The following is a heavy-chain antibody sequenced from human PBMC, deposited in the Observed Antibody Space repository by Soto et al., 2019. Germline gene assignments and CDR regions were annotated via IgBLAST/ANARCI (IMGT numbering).Heavy chain of an antibody. CDR2: IRSKANSYAT. CDR3: TSYSGSPI. J-gene: IGHJ3*02. D-gene: IGHD1-26*01. V-gene: IGHV3-73*01. Sequence: GGSLRVSCAAAGVTFSGSAMHWVRQASGKGLEWVGRIRSKANSYATAYAASVKGRFTISRDDSKSTAYLQMNSLKTEDTAVYYCTSYSGSPIWGQGTMVTVSS. CDR1: GVTFSGSA.